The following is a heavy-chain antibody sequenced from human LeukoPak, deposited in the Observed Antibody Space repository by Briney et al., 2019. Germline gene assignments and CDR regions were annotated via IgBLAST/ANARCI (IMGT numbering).Heavy chain of an antibody. D-gene: IGHD5-24*01. CDR2: IYYSRST. J-gene: IGHJ4*02. CDR3: ARGRTGRTISFDY. Sequence: KPSETLSLTCTLSGGSISRFYWSWIREPPGKGLEWIGCIYYSRSTNYNPSLKSRVTISVDTSNNQFSLKLTSLTAADTAVYYCARGRTGRTISFDYWGQGTLVTVSS. CDR1: GGSISRFY. V-gene: IGHV4-59*01.